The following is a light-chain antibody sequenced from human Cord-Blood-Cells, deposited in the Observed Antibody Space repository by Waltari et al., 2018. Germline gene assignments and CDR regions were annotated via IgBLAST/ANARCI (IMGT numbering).Light chain of an antibody. CDR2: RVS. J-gene: IGLJ3*02. V-gene: IGLV2-8*01. CDR3: SSYAGSNNFWV. CDR1: SSDVGGHTS. Sequence: QSALTQPPSASGSPGQTVTISCTRTSSDVGGHTSVPLYQQHPGKAPQPMIYRVSKQPSGVPDGFSGSKSGNTAALTVSGLQAEDEADYYCSSYAGSNNFWVFGGGTKLTVL.